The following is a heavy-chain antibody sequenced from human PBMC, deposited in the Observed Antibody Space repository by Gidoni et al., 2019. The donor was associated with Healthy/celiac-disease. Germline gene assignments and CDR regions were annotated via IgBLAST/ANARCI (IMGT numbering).Heavy chain of an antibody. V-gene: IGHV3-74*01. CDR2: INSDGSST. D-gene: IGHD5-12*01. J-gene: IGHJ4*02. CDR1: GFTFSSYW. CDR3: ARDHGDRMGLQLLGAFDY. Sequence: EVQLVESGGGLVQPGGSLRLSCAASGFTFSSYWMHWVRQAPGKGLVWVSRINSDGSSTSYADSVKGRFTISRDNAKNTLYLQMNSLRAEDTAVYYCARDHGDRMGLQLLGAFDYWGQGTLVTVSS.